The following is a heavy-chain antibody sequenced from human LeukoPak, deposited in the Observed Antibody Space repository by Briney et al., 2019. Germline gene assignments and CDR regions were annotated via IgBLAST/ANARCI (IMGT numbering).Heavy chain of an antibody. CDR2: ISGSGGST. CDR3: ARRAYYYDSRRGYFDY. Sequence: GGSLRLSCTGSGFTFSNYAVTWVRQAPGKGLEWVSAISGSGGSTYYGDSVKGRFTISRDNSKNTLYLQMNSLRAEDTAVYYCARRAYYYDSRRGYFDYWGQGTLVTVSS. J-gene: IGHJ4*02. CDR1: GFTFSNYA. V-gene: IGHV3-23*01. D-gene: IGHD3-22*01.